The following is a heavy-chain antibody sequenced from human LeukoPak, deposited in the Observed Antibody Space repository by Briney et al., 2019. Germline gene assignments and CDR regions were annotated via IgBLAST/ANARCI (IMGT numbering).Heavy chain of an antibody. CDR2: IYSGDSDT. J-gene: IGHJ4*02. D-gene: IGHD3-3*01. Sequence: GESLKISCKGSGYSFTSYWIGWVRQMPGKGLEWMGIIYSGDSDTRYSPSFQGQVTISADKSISTAYLQWSSLKASDTAMYYCARRKRRYDFWSGYYAFDYWGQGTLVTVSS. V-gene: IGHV5-51*01. CDR1: GYSFTSYW. CDR3: ARRKRRYDFWSGYYAFDY.